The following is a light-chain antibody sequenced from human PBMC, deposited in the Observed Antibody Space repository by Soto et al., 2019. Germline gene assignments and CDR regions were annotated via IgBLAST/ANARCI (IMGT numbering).Light chain of an antibody. CDR2: DVS. V-gene: IGLV2-18*02. Sequence: QSALTQPPSVSGSPGQSVAISCTGTSSDVGGSNGVSWYQQPPGTAPKLIIYDVSNRPSGVPDRFSGSKSGNTASLIISGLQAEDEGDYYCSSFTSSSPYVFGPGPKVPVL. J-gene: IGLJ1*01. CDR1: SSDVGGSNG. CDR3: SSFTSSSPYV.